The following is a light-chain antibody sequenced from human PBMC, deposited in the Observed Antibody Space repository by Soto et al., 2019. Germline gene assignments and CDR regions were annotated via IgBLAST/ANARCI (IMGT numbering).Light chain of an antibody. CDR3: VLYLGSGISV. CDR1: SGSVSTSYY. J-gene: IGLJ3*02. CDR2: STN. V-gene: IGLV8-61*01. Sequence: QTVVTQEPSFSVSPGGTVTLTCGLSSGSVSTSYYPSWYQQTPGQAPRTLIYSTNTRSSGVPDRFSGSILGNKAALTITGAQADDDYDYYCVLYLGSGISVFGGGTKLTVL.